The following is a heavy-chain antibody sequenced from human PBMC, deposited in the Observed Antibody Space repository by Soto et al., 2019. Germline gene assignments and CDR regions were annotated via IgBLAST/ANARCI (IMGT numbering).Heavy chain of an antibody. D-gene: IGHD3-10*01. Sequence: GASVKVSCKASGYTFTGYYMHWVRQAPGQGLEWMGWINPNSGGTNYAQKFRGRVTMTRDTSISTAYMELSRLRSDDTAVYYCARVSMVRGVNLYYYYGMDVWGQGTTVTVSS. CDR2: INPNSGGT. CDR3: ARVSMVRGVNLYYYYGMDV. CDR1: GYTFTGYY. J-gene: IGHJ6*02. V-gene: IGHV1-2*02.